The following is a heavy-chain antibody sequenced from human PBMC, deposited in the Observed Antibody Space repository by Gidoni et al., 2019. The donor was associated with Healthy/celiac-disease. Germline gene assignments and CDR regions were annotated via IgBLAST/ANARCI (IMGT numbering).Heavy chain of an antibody. CDR1: GFTFSSYS. Sequence: EVQLVESGGGLVQPGGSLRLSCAASGFTFSSYSMNWVRPAPGKGLECVSYISSSSSTIYYADSVKGRFTISRDNAKNSLYLQMNSLRAEDTAVYYCATAVGASYYYYGMDVWGQGTTVTVSS. J-gene: IGHJ6*02. CDR3: ATAVGASYYYYGMDV. CDR2: ISSSSSTI. V-gene: IGHV3-48*01. D-gene: IGHD3-16*01.